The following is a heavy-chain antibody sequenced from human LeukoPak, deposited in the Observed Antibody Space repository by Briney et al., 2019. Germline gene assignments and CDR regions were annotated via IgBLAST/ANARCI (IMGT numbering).Heavy chain of an antibody. CDR2: IYYSGST. CDR1: GGSISSYY. D-gene: IGHD6-6*01. CDR3: ARDGDDDVFDI. V-gene: IGHV4-59*01. Sequence: SETLSLTCTVSGGSISSYYWSWIRQPPGKGLEWIGYIYYSGSTNYNPSLKSRVTISVDTSKNQFSLKLSSVTAADTAVYYCARDGDDDVFDIWGQGTMVTVSS. J-gene: IGHJ3*02.